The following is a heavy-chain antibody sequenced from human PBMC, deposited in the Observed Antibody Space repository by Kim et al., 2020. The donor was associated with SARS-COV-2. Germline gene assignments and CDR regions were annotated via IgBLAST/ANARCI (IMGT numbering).Heavy chain of an antibody. CDR3: TKDSGVYGEHH. D-gene: IGHD4-17*01. J-gene: IGHJ5*02. Sequence: GGSLRLSCAASGFIFSSYVMHWVRQAPGKGLEWVAIISYDGSNKYYADSLKGRFTISRDNSKNTLYLQMNSLRAEDTAVYYCTKDSGVYGEHHWGQGTLGTVSS. CDR1: GFIFSSYV. V-gene: IGHV3-30*18. CDR2: ISYDGSNK.